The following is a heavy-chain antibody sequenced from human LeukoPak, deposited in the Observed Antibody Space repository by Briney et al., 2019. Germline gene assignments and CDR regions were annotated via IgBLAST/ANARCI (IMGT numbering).Heavy chain of an antibody. CDR3: ASQREYYYGSGSSYDAFDI. CDR2: IYPGDSDT. Sequence: PGESLKISCKGSGYSFTSYWVGWVRQMPGKGLGWMGIIYPGDSDTRYSPSFQGQVTISADKSISTAYLQWSSLKASDTAMYYCASQREYYYGSGSSYDAFDIWGQGTMVTVSS. D-gene: IGHD3-10*01. J-gene: IGHJ3*02. CDR1: GYSFTSYW. V-gene: IGHV5-51*01.